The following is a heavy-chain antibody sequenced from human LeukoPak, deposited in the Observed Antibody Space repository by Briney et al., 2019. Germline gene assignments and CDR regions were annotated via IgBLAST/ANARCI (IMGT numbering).Heavy chain of an antibody. D-gene: IGHD2-21*01. J-gene: IGHJ4*02. CDR2: ISYSGSI. Sequence: SETLSLTCTVSGGSISSRPYYWGWVRQPPRKGLEWIGSISYSGSIHYNPSLKSRVTISVDTSKNHFSLRLSSVTAADTAVYYCATLEIGDYSFDYWGQGTLVTVSS. V-gene: IGHV4-39*01. CDR1: GGSISSRPYY. CDR3: ATLEIGDYSFDY.